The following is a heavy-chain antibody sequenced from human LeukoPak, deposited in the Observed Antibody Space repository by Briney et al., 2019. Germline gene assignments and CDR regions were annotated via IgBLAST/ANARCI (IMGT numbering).Heavy chain of an antibody. CDR2: ISGSGGST. D-gene: IGHD2-2*01. CDR3: AKGGPYCSSTSCSPGY. Sequence: QTGGSLRLSCAASGFTFSNYGMSWVRQAPGKGLEWVSAISGSGGSTYYADSVKGRFTISRDNSKNTLYLQMNSLRAEDTAVYYCAKGGPYCSSTSCSPGYWGQGTLVTVSS. V-gene: IGHV3-23*01. CDR1: GFTFSNYG. J-gene: IGHJ4*02.